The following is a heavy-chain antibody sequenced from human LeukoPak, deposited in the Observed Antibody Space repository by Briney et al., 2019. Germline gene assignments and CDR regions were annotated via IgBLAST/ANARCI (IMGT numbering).Heavy chain of an antibody. CDR2: INHSGST. J-gene: IGHJ6*03. CDR3: ARAGPQYDFWSGYYPNYYYYYMDV. Sequence: SETLSLTCAVSGASFSGFYWSWIRQPPGKGLEWIGEINHSGSTNYNPPLKSRVTISVDTSKNQFSLKLSSVTAADTAVYYCARAGPQYDFWSGYYPNYYYYYMDVWGKGTTVTVSS. D-gene: IGHD3-3*01. CDR1: GASFSGFY. V-gene: IGHV4-34*01.